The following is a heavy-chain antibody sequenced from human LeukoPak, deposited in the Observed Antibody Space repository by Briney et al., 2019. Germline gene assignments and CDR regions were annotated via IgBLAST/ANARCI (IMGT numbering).Heavy chain of an antibody. V-gene: IGHV5-51*01. Sequence: GESLKISCKGSGYSFTNYWIGWVRQMPGKGLEWMGIIYPGDSDTRYSPSFEGQVTISVDKSISTAYPQWNSLEASDTAMYYCARRAGDFLYYFDYWGQGTLVTVSS. CDR3: ARRAGDFLYYFDY. CDR2: IYPGDSDT. CDR1: GYSFTNYW. D-gene: IGHD3-3*01. J-gene: IGHJ4*02.